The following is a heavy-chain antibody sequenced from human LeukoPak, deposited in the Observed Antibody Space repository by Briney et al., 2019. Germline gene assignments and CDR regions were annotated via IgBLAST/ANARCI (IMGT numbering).Heavy chain of an antibody. D-gene: IGHD2-2*02. CDR1: GFTFSDYY. J-gene: IGHJ3*02. V-gene: IGHV3-11*01. CDR2: ISSSGSTI. CDR3: ATSLGYCSSTSCYTSDAFDI. Sequence: GGSLRLSCAASGFTFSDYYMSWIRQAPGKGLEWVSYISSSGSTIYYADSVKGRFTISRDSAKNSLYLQMNSLRAEDTAVYYCATSLGYCSSTSCYTSDAFDIWGQGTMVTVSS.